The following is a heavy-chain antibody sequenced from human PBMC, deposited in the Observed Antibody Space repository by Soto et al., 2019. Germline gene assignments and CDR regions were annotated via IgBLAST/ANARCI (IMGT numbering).Heavy chain of an antibody. V-gene: IGHV3-53*01. CDR1: GFTVSNNY. D-gene: IGHD2-2*01. J-gene: IGHJ6*02. Sequence: GGSLRLSCAVSGFTVSNNYMSWVRQAPGKGLEGVSVIYSGGYTAYGDSVKGRFTISRDNSKNTLYLQMNSLRADDTAVYYCARDLPPDYCSSTSCYSYGMDVWGQGTTVTVSS. CDR3: ARDLPPDYCSSTSCYSYGMDV. CDR2: IYSGGYT.